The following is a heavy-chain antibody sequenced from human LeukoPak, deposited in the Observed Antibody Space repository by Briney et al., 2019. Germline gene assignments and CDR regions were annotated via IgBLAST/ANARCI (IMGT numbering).Heavy chain of an antibody. D-gene: IGHD6-6*01. J-gene: IGHJ5*02. CDR1: GGSISSYY. V-gene: IGHV4-59*08. CDR3: ARLRIAANWFDA. Sequence: SETLSLTCTVSGGSISSYYWSWIRQPPGKGLEWIGYIYYSGSTNYNPSLKSRVTISVDTSKNQFSLKLSSVTAADTAVYYCARLRIAANWFDAWGQGTLVTVSS. CDR2: IYYSGST.